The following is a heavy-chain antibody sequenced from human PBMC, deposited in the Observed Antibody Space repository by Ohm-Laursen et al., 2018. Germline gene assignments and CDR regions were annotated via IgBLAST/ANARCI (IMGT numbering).Heavy chain of an antibody. CDR3: AKDRHSGSYYYYGMDV. V-gene: IGHV3-9*01. CDR1: GFTFDDYA. Sequence: SLRLSCTASGFTFDDYAMHWVRQAPGKGLEWVSGISWNSGSIGYADSVKGRFTISRDNAKNSLYLQMNSLRAEDTALYYCAKDRHSGSYYYYGMDVWGQGTTVTVSS. D-gene: IGHD1-26*01. CDR2: ISWNSGSI. J-gene: IGHJ6*02.